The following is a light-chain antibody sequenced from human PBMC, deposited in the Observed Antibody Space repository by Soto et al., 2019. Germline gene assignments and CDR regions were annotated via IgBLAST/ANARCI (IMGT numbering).Light chain of an antibody. J-gene: IGLJ3*02. CDR1: SSDVGGYNY. CDR2: EVS. Sequence: QSVLTQPASVSGSPGQSITISCTGTSSDVGGYNYVSWYQQHPGKAPKLMIYEVSYRPSGVSNRFSGSKSGNTASLTISGLQAEDEADYYCSSYTSSRTWVFGGGTKLTVL. V-gene: IGLV2-14*01. CDR3: SSYTSSRTWV.